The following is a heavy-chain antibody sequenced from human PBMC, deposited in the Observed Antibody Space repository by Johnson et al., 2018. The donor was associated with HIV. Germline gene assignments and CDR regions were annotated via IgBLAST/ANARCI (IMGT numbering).Heavy chain of an antibody. CDR1: GFTFDEYG. CDR3: ARTITMIVVDIKSNNDARDI. Sequence: VLLVESGGGVVRPGGSLRLSCEASGFTFDEYGMSWVRQAPVKGLEWVSGINWNGGSQRFADSVKGRFTTSRDNAKNSLYLQMNSLRAEDTALYYCARTITMIVVDIKSNNDARDIWGQGTMVTVSS. V-gene: IGHV3-20*04. CDR2: INWNGGSQ. D-gene: IGHD3-22*01. J-gene: IGHJ3*02.